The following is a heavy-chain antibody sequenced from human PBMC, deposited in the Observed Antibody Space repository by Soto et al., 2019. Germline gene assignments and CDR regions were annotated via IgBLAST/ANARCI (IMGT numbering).Heavy chain of an antibody. CDR1: GFTFSSYG. V-gene: IGHV3-30*18. D-gene: IGHD5-12*01. CDR3: AKDFERWLQFVVVGARVYYYYGMDV. J-gene: IGHJ6*02. CDR2: ISYDGSNK. Sequence: GGSLRLSCAASGFTFSSYGMHWVRQAPGKGLEWVAVISYDGSNKYYADSVKGRFTISRDNSKNTLYLQMNSLRAEDTAVYYCAKDFERWLQFVVVGARVYYYYGMDVWGQGTTVTVSS.